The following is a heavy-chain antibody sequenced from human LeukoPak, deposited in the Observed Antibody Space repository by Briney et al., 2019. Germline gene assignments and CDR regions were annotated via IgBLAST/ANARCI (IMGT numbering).Heavy chain of an antibody. J-gene: IGHJ6*02. D-gene: IGHD2-2*01. V-gene: IGHV4-59*01. CDR2: IYYSGST. Sequence: PSETLSLTCIVSGGSISSYYWSWIRQPPGKELEWIGYIYYSGSTNYNPSLKSRVTISVDTSKNQFSLKLSSVTAADTAVYYCASGGSTSNFYYYYYGMDVWGQGTTVTVSS. CDR3: ASGGSTSNFYYYYYGMDV. CDR1: GGSISSYY.